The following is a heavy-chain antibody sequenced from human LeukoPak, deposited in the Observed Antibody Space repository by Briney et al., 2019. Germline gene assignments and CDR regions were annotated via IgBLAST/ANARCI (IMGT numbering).Heavy chain of an antibody. CDR3: ARDGYGNNYMDV. Sequence: PGGSLRLSCAASGFTVSTTYMNWVRQAPGKGLEWVSVIYSGGTTYYADSVKGRFTISRDNSKNTLSLQMNSLRAEDTAVYYCARDGYGNNYMDVWGKGTTVTVSS. CDR1: GFTVSTTY. J-gene: IGHJ6*03. D-gene: IGHD1/OR15-1a*01. V-gene: IGHV3-53*01. CDR2: IYSGGTT.